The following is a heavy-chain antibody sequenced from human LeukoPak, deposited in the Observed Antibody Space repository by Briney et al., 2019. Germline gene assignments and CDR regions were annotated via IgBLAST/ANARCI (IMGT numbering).Heavy chain of an antibody. Sequence: GGSLRLSCAASGLTFSDFAMRWARQVTGKGLEWVSAITGDGDATYYADSVRGRFTISRDNSENTLFLQMNSLRAEDTAVYYCAKEPREYCSSTSCPNWFDSWGQGTLVTVSS. CDR3: AKEPREYCSSTSCPNWFDS. D-gene: IGHD2-2*01. V-gene: IGHV3-23*01. CDR2: ITGDGDAT. J-gene: IGHJ5*01. CDR1: GLTFSDFA.